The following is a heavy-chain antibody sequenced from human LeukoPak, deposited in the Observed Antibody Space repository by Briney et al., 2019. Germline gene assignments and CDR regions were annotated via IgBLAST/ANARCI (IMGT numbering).Heavy chain of an antibody. CDR3: ARSDHNSWNAFDI. Sequence: SVKVSCKASGGTFSSYAISWVRQAPGQGLEWMGGIIPIFGTANYAQKFQERVTITRDMSTSTAYMELSSLRSEDTAVYYCARSDHNSWNAFDIWGQGTMVTVSS. J-gene: IGHJ3*02. D-gene: IGHD1-26*01. CDR1: GGTFSSYA. V-gene: IGHV1-69*05. CDR2: IIPIFGTA.